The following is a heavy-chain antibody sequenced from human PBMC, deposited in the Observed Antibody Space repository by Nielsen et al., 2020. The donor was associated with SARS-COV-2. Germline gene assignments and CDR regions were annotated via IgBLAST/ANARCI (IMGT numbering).Heavy chain of an antibody. CDR1: GFTFNNYG. J-gene: IGHJ6*02. V-gene: IGHV3-30*18. Sequence: GSLKISCAASGFTFNNYGFHWVRQAPGKGLEWVASISYEGSKKYYGDYLKGRFTVSRDASKNTVYLQMDSLSVEDTAVYYCAKRRAVFMLTFGGEGAMDVWGQGTTVSVSS. D-gene: IGHD3-16*01. CDR2: ISYEGSKK. CDR3: AKRRAVFMLTFGGEGAMDV.